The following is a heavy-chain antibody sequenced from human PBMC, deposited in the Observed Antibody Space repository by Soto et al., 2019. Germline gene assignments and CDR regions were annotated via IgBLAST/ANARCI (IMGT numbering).Heavy chain of an antibody. CDR2: IYYSGST. V-gene: IGHV4-30-4*02. CDR3: ARGLRRRDAFDI. Sequence: SDTLSLTCTVSCGSLSSGGSSCICSCQPPGKGLEWIGYIYYSGSTYYNPSLKSRVTISVDTSKNQFSLKLSSVTAADTAVYYCARGLRRRDAFDIWGQGTMVTVSS. CDR1: CGSLSSGGSS. J-gene: IGHJ3*02. D-gene: IGHD3-16*01.